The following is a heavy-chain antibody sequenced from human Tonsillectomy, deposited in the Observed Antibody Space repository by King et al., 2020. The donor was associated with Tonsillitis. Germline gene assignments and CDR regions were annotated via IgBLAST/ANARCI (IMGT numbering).Heavy chain of an antibody. Sequence: QLVQSGAEVKKPGASVKVSCKASGYTFTDYYIHWVRQVPGQGLEWMGWINPYSGDTNYAQKFHGGVTMTRDTSITTAYMELSRLASDDTAVDYCARGRYCSGGSCYSHFDYWGQGTPVTVSS. CDR2: INPYSGDT. CDR1: GYTFTDYY. CDR3: ARGRYCSGGSCYSHFDY. D-gene: IGHD2-15*01. V-gene: IGHV1-2*02. J-gene: IGHJ4*02.